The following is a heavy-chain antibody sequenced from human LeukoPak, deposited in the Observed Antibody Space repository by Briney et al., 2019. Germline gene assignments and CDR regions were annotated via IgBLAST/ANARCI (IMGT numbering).Heavy chain of an antibody. CDR3: ARAHSTIPTIAAAGTGQIDAFDI. J-gene: IGHJ3*02. CDR2: IDRDDDK. CDR1: GFSRSTSGMC. Sequence: SGPTLVNPTQTLTLTCTFSGFSRSTSGMCVSWIRQPPVKALEWLALIDRDDDKYYITSLKTRLTISKDTSKNQVVLTMTNMDPLDTATYYCARAHSTIPTIAAAGTGQIDAFDIWGQGTMVTVSS. V-gene: IGHV2-70*01. D-gene: IGHD6-13*01.